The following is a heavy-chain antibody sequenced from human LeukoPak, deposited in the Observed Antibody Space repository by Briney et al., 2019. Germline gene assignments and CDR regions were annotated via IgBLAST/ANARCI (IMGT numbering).Heavy chain of an antibody. D-gene: IGHD3-22*01. J-gene: IGHJ4*02. CDR3: AKGARSSSGYTTG. CDR1: GFTFSSYW. CDR2: IKQDGSEK. Sequence: PGGSLRLSCAASGFTFSSYWMSWVRQAPGKGLEWVANIKQDGSEKYYVDSVKGRFTISRDNAKNSLYLQMNSLKTEDTAFYYCAKGARSSSGYTTGWGQGILVTVSS. V-gene: IGHV3-7*03.